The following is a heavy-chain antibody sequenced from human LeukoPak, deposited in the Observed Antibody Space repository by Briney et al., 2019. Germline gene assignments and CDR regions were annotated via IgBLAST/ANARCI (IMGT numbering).Heavy chain of an antibody. CDR2: ISNDGITR. V-gene: IGHV3-33*03. CDR1: GFTFSTYG. D-gene: IGHD2-2*01. Sequence: GGSLRLSCAASGFTFSTYGFHWVRQAPGEGLEWATFISNDGITRYYAESVKGRFTISRDNSKNTLYLQMNSLRAEDTAVYYCAKVEADCSSTSCHYGYWGQGTLVTVSS. J-gene: IGHJ4*02. CDR3: AKVEADCSSTSCHYGY.